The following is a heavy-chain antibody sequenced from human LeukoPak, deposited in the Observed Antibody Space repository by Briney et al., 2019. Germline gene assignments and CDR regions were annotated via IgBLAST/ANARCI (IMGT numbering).Heavy chain of an antibody. CDR2: FSGGGDS. J-gene: IGHJ4*02. V-gene: IGHV3-23*01. CDR1: GFTSGIYA. D-gene: IGHD6-19*01. CDR3: AQVRPPSGSGWYGGDDY. Sequence: QPGGSLRLSCAASGFTSGIYATSWVRQAPGKGLEWVSAFSGGGDSFYADSVRGRFSVSADKSKNILYLQMSSLRAEDTAVYYCAQVRPPSGSGWYGGDDYWGQGTLVTVSS.